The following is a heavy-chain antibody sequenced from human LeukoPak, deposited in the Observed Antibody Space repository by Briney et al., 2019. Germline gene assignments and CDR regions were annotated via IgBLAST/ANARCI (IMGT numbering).Heavy chain of an antibody. D-gene: IGHD3-22*01. J-gene: IGHJ4*02. CDR2: IIPIFGTA. CDR1: GGTFSSYA. CDR3: ARGSYDSSGVSDY. V-gene: IGHV1-69*05. Sequence: ASVKVSCKXSGGTFSSYAISWVRQAPGQGLEWMGGIIPIFGTANYAQKFQGRVTITTDESTSTAYMELSSLRSEDTAVYYCARGSYDSSGVSDYWGQGTLVTVSS.